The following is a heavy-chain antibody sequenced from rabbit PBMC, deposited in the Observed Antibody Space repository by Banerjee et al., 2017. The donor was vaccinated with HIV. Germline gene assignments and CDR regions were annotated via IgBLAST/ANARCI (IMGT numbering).Heavy chain of an antibody. Sequence: QEQLVESGGGLVQPEGSLTLTCTASGFSFSGSYWICWVRQAPGEGLEWIACIYAGSSSSTSYASWAKGRFTISKTSSTTVTLQMASLTAADTATYFCARDVPDDYGDYGYDLWGPGTLVTVS. CDR2: IYAGSSSST. D-gene: IGHD2-1*01. V-gene: IGHV1S45*01. CDR3: ARDVPDDYGDYGYDL. J-gene: IGHJ4*01. CDR1: GFSFSGSYW.